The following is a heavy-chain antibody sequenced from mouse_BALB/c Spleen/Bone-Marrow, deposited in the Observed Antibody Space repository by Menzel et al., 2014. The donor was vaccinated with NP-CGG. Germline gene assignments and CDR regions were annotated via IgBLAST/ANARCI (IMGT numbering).Heavy chain of an antibody. V-gene: IGHV1S137*01. CDR1: GYTFTNNA. CDR3: ARSGNVRNAMDY. CDR2: ISTYYGDT. Sequence: QVQLQQSGAELVRPGVSVKISCKGSGYTFTNNAIHWVKQSRAKSLERIGIISTYYGDTTYNQKFKGKATMTVDKSSSTAYLKLARLTSEDSAIYYCARSGNVRNAMDYWGQGPSVTVSS. D-gene: IGHD1-1*01. J-gene: IGHJ4*01.